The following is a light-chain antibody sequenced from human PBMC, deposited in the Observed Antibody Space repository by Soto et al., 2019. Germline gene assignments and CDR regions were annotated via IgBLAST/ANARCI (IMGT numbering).Light chain of an antibody. CDR1: QSIKNW. J-gene: IGKJ4*01. V-gene: IGKV1-5*01. CDR3: QQYDDYPLT. Sequence: DIQMTQSPSTLSASVGDRVTITWRASQSIKNWLAWYQQKPGTAPKFLIYDASTLESGVPSRFSGSGSGTEFTLTISSLQADDFATYFCQQYDDYPLTFGGGTKVDIK. CDR2: DAS.